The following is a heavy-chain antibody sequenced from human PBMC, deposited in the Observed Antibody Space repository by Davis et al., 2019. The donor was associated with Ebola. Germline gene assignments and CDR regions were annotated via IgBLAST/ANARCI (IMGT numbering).Heavy chain of an antibody. D-gene: IGHD6-13*01. Sequence: SLKISCAASGFTSGDYAMHWVRQAPQKGLEWVAGISWNGDNIGYADSVKGRFSISRDSAKNSLYLQMISLRPEDMALYYCVKGAGASAGILDYWGQGALVTVSS. CDR2: ISWNGDNI. CDR3: VKGAGASAGILDY. V-gene: IGHV3-9*02. J-gene: IGHJ4*02. CDR1: GFTSGDYA.